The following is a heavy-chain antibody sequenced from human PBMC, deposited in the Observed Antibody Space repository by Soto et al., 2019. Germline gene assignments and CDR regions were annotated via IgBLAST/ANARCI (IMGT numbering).Heavy chain of an antibody. J-gene: IGHJ6*02. CDR1: GFTFTSSA. CDR2: IVVGSGNT. CDR3: AREVIGVDGSYYGMDV. Sequence: VKVSCKASGFTFTSSAVQWVRQARGQRLEWIGWIVVGSGNTNYAQKFQERVTITRDMSTSTAYMELSSLRSADTAVYYCAREVIGVDGSYYGMDVWGQGTTVTVSS. D-gene: IGHD3-3*01. V-gene: IGHV1-58*01.